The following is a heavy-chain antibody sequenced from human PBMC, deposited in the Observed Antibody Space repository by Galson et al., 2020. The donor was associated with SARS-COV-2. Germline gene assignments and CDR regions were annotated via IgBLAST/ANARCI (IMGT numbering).Heavy chain of an antibody. J-gene: IGHJ4*02. CDR3: ARLGPYDSSGFYPDY. CDR2: IYYSGST. V-gene: IGHV4-59*08. CDR1: GGSINNYY. D-gene: IGHD3-22*01. Sequence: SETLSLTCTVSGGSINNYYWSWIRQPPGKGLEWIGYIYYSGSTNYNPSLKSRVTISVDTSKNQFSLKLSSVTAADTAVYYCARLGPYDSSGFYPDYWGQGTLVTVSS.